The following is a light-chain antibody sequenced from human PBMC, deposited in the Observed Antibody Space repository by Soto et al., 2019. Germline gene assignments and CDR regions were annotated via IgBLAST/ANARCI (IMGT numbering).Light chain of an antibody. CDR3: QQYTNWPRIFT. J-gene: IGKJ3*01. V-gene: IGKV3-15*01. Sequence: EIVMTQSPATLSVSPGERATLSCRASQSVNNKLAWYQQKPRQAPRLLIYGASTRATGIPGRFSDSGSGTECTLTISSLQSEDFAVYYCQQYTNWPRIFTFGPGTKVDNK. CDR1: QSVNNK. CDR2: GAS.